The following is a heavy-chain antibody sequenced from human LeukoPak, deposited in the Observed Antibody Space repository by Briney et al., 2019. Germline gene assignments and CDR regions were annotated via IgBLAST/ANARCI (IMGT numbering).Heavy chain of an antibody. CDR2: INPSGGST. D-gene: IGHD5-18*01. CDR1: GYTFTSYY. CDR3: ARESSEYSYGKTNWFDP. Sequence: ASVKVSCKASGYTFTSYYMHWVRQAPGQGLEWMGIINPSGGSTSYAQKFQGRVTMTRDTSISTAYMELSRLRSDDTAVYYCARESSEYSYGKTNWFDPWGQGTLVTVSS. J-gene: IGHJ5*02. V-gene: IGHV1-46*01.